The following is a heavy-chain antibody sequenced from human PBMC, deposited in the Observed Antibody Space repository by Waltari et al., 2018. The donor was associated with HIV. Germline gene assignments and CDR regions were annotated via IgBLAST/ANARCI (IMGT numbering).Heavy chain of an antibody. CDR3: ARDKLGDPAPV. D-gene: IGHD1-26*01. J-gene: IGHJ6*02. V-gene: IGHV3-48*02. CDR1: GFIFGTYS. CDR2: IGSGGTTI. Sequence: EALLVESVGAFVQTGGSLRVSCVGSGFIFGTYSMNWVRQAPGKGLEWVAYIGSGGTTIYADSVKGRFTISRDNAKNSVFLQMNSLREDDTAIYFCARDKLGDPAPVWGQGTTVTVSS.